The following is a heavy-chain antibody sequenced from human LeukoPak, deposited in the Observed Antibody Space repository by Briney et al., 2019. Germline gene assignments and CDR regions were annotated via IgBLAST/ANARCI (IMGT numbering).Heavy chain of an antibody. CDR2: IYYSGST. CDR1: GGSISSNSYY. J-gene: IGHJ4*02. CDR3: ARTRYYYNSRSYGAPYYFDY. Sequence: SETLSLTCAVSGGSISSNSYYWGWIRQPPGKGLEWIGSIYYSGSTYYNPSLKSRVTISVDTSKDQFSLKLSSVTAADTAVYHCARTRYYYNSRSYGAPYYFDYWGQGTLVTVSS. D-gene: IGHD3-10*01. V-gene: IGHV4-39*01.